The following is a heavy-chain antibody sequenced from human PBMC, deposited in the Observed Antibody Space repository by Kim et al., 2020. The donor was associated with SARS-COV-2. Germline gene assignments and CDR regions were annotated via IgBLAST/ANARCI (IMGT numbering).Heavy chain of an antibody. CDR3: ARRITWPLAEWYFDL. J-gene: IGHJ2*01. CDR1: GGSISSSSYY. Sequence: SETLSLTCTVSGGSISSSSYYWGWIRQPPGKGLEWIGSIYYSGSTYYNPSLKSRVTISVDTSKNQFSLKLSSVTAADTAVYYCARRITWPLAEWYFDLWGRGTLVTVSS. V-gene: IGHV4-39*01. D-gene: IGHD3-10*01. CDR2: IYYSGST.